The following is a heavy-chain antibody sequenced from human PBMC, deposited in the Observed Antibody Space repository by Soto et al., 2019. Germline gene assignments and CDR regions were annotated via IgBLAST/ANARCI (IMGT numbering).Heavy chain of an antibody. CDR3: AHYSSTSSFDY. CDR2: IYWDDDK. Sequence: QITLKESGPTLVKPTQTFTLACTFSGFSLSTSGMGVGWIRQPPGKALEWLALIYWDDDKRYSPSLKSRLTXTXXTSKNQLVLTMTNMDPVDTATYYCAHYSSTSSFDYWGQGTLVTVSS. V-gene: IGHV2-5*02. D-gene: IGHD6-13*01. CDR1: GFSLSTSGMG. J-gene: IGHJ4*02.